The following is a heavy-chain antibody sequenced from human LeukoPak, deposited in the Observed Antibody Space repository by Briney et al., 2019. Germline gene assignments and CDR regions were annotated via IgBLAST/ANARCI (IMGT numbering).Heavy chain of an antibody. CDR1: GYTSTGYY. CDR3: ARALVGATADY. CDR2: INPNSGGT. D-gene: IGHD1-26*01. J-gene: IGHJ4*02. V-gene: IGHV1-2*02. Sequence: ASVKVSCKASGYTSTGYYMHWVRQAPGQGLERMGWINPNSGGTNYAQKFQGRVTMTRDTSISTAYMELSRLRSDDTAVYYCARALVGATADYWGQGTLVTVSS.